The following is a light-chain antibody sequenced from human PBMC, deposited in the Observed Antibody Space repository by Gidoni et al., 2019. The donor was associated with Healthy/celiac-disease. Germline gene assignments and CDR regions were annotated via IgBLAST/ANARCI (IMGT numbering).Light chain of an antibody. CDR1: QSVSISY. Sequence: IVLTQSPGTLSLSPGARATLSCRASQSVSISYLAWYQQKPGQAPRLLSYGASSRATGIPDRFSGSGAGTDFTLTISRLEPEDFAVYYCQQYGSSPPMYTFGQGTKLEIK. CDR2: GAS. CDR3: QQYGSSPPMYT. V-gene: IGKV3-20*01. J-gene: IGKJ2*01.